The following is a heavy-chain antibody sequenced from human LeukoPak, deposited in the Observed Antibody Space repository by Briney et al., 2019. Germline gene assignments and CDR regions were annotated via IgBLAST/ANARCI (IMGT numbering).Heavy chain of an antibody. J-gene: IGHJ4*02. D-gene: IGHD2-2*01. Sequence: PGGSLRLSCAASGFTFSNYAMHWVRQAPGKGLEWVSLISSGGTYEYYADSVKGRFTISRDNSKNTLYLQMNSLRAEDTAVYYCAKLVSSSTSCYWCYFDYWGQGTLVTVSS. CDR3: AKLVSSSTSCYWCYFDY. CDR2: ISSGGTYE. CDR1: GFTFSNYA. V-gene: IGHV3-30*07.